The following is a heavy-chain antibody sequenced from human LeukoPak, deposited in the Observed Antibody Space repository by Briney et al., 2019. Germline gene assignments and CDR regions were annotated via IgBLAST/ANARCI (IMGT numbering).Heavy chain of an antibody. CDR3: ARDHPRPWNFDY. J-gene: IGHJ4*02. D-gene: IGHD3-3*01. CDR2: IYSGSST. CDR1: GFTVSSNY. V-gene: IGHV3-53*01. Sequence: GGSLRLSCAAPGFTVSSNYMSWVRQAPGKGLEWVSVIYSGSSTYYADSVKGRFTISRDNSKNTLYLQMNSLRAEDTAVYYCARDHPRPWNFDYWGQGALVTVSS.